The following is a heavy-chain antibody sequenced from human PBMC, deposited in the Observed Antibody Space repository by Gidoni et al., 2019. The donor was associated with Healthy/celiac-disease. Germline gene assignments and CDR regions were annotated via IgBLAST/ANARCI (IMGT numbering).Heavy chain of an antibody. V-gene: IGHV1-2*04. J-gene: IGHJ6*02. D-gene: IGHD1-26*01. Sequence: QVQLVQSGAEVKKPGASVKVSCKAPGYTFTGYYMHWVRQGPGQGLEWMGWINPSSGGTNYAQKFQGWVTMTRDTSISTAYMELSRLRSDDTAVYYCASGGRGSSEGYYGMDVWGQGTTVTVSS. CDR1: GYTFTGYY. CDR3: ASGGRGSSEGYYGMDV. CDR2: INPSSGGT.